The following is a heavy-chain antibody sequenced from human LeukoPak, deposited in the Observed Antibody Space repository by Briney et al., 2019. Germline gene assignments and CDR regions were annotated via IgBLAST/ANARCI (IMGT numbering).Heavy chain of an antibody. CDR2: ISYDGSNK. CDR3: ARADCSSSSCPSKFDY. J-gene: IGHJ4*02. CDR1: GFTFSSYA. V-gene: IGHV3-30-3*01. Sequence: SGRSLRLSCAASGFTFSSYAMHWVRQAPGKGLEWVAVISYDGSNKYYADSVKGRFTISRDNSKNTLSLQMNSLRVEDTAVYYCARADCSSSSCPSKFDYWGQGTLVTISS. D-gene: IGHD2-2*01.